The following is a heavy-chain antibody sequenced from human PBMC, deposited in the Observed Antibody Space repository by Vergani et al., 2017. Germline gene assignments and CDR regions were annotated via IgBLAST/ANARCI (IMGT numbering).Heavy chain of an antibody. V-gene: IGHV3-23*04. Sequence: EVQLVESGGGLVKPGGSLRLSCAASGFTFSSYAMSWVRQAPGKGLEWVSAISGSGGSTYYADSVKGRFTISRDNSKNTLYLQMNSLRAEDTAVYYCARDQTEEYQPNITFDYWGQGTLVTVSS. CDR3: ARDQTEEYQPNITFDY. CDR1: GFTFSSYA. J-gene: IGHJ4*02. CDR2: ISGSGGST. D-gene: IGHD2-2*01.